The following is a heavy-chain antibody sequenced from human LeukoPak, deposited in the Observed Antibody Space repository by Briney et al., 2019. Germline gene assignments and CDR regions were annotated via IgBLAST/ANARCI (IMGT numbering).Heavy chain of an antibody. D-gene: IGHD3-10*01. CDR1: GYTLTELS. CDR3: AAFTHLEFSVTMVRGVFDY. CDR2: FDPEDGET. V-gene: IGHV1-24*01. Sequence: ASVKVSCKVSGYTLTELSMHWVRQAPGKGLEWMGGFDPEDGETIYAQRFQGRVTMTEDTSTDTAYMELSSLRSEDTAVYYCAAFTHLEFSVTMVRGVFDYWGQGTLVTVSS. J-gene: IGHJ4*02.